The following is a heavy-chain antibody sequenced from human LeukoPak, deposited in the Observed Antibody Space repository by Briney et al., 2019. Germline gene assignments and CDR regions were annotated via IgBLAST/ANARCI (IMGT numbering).Heavy chain of an antibody. CDR3: ARAGIVVVPADYYMDV. D-gene: IGHD2-2*01. CDR2: IYYSGST. CDR1: GGSISSYY. Sequence: NPSETLSLTCTVSGGSISSYYWSWIRQPPGKGLEWIGYIYYSGSTNYNPSLKSRVTISVDTSKNQFSLKLSSVTAADTAVYYCARAGIVVVPADYYMDVWGKGTTVTVSS. V-gene: IGHV4-59*01. J-gene: IGHJ6*03.